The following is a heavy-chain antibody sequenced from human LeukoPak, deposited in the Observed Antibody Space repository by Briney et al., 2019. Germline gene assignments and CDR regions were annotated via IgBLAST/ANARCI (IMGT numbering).Heavy chain of an antibody. CDR1: GFTFSSYE. D-gene: IGHD6-13*01. CDR2: ISSSGSTI. Sequence: GGSLRLSCAASGFTFSSYEMNWVRQAPGKGLEGVSYISSSGSTIYYADSVKGRFTISRDNAKSSLYLQMNSLRSEDTAVYYCXALPGIAAAVIDYWGQGTLVTVSS. CDR3: XALPGIAAAVIDY. V-gene: IGHV3-48*03. J-gene: IGHJ4*02.